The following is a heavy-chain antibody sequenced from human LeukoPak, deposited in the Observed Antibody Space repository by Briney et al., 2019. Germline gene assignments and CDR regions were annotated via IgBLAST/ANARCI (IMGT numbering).Heavy chain of an antibody. J-gene: IGHJ4*02. V-gene: IGHV1-69*13. CDR3: ARMNYDILTGSQYYFDY. D-gene: IGHD3-9*01. Sequence: GASVTVSCKASGGTFSIYAISWVRQAPGQGLEWMGGIIPIFGTANYAQKFQGRVTITADESTSTAYMELSNLRSEDTAVYYCARMNYDILTGSQYYFDYWGQGTLVTVSS. CDR2: IIPIFGTA. CDR1: GGTFSIYA.